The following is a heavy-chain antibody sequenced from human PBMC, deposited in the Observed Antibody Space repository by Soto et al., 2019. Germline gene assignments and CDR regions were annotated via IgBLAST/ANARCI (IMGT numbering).Heavy chain of an antibody. J-gene: IGHJ5*02. V-gene: IGHV1-46*01. D-gene: IGHD2-15*01. Sequence: QVQLVQSGAEVKKPGASVKVSCKASGYTFTNYYMHWVRQAPGQGPEWMGRINPSGDSTSNAQKFQGRLTMTRDTSTSTVYMELSSLRSEDTAVYYCAIDYCSGGSCYSGSFDPWGQGTLVTVSS. CDR2: INPSGDST. CDR1: GYTFTNYY. CDR3: AIDYCSGGSCYSGSFDP.